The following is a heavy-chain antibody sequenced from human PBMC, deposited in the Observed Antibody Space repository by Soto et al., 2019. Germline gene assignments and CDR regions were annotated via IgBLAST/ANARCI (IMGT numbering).Heavy chain of an antibody. CDR3: ATMKKPRGYYYGLNV. CDR1: GDSVRSSNW. Sequence: PSETLSLTCAVSGDSVRSSNWWTWVRQSPGKGLEWIGEIYHLGGTNYNPSLKSRVTISVDMAKNQVSLKLSSVTAADTAVYSCATMKKPRGYYYGLNVWGQGTTVTVSS. V-gene: IGHV4-4*02. J-gene: IGHJ6*02. CDR2: IYHLGGT.